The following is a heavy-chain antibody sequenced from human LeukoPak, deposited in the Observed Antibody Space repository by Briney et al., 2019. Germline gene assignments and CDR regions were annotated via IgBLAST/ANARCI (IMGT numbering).Heavy chain of an antibody. J-gene: IGHJ5*02. D-gene: IGHD6-13*01. V-gene: IGHV1-69*05. Sequence: SVKVSCKASGGTFSSYAISWVRQAPGQGLEWMGGIIPIFGTANYAQKFQGRVTITTDESTSTAYMELSSLRSEDTAVYYCARRQIIAAAGTGNWFDPWGQGTLVTVSS. CDR2: IIPIFGTA. CDR3: ARRQIIAAAGTGNWFDP. CDR1: GGTFSSYA.